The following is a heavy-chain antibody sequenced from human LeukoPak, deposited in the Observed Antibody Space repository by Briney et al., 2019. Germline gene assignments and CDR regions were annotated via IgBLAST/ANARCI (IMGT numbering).Heavy chain of an antibody. Sequence: SVKVSCKASGGTFSSYAISWVRQAPGQGLEWMGRIIPILGIANYAQKFQGRVTITADKSTSTAYMELSSLRSEDTAVYYCARGQLGPNPQPFDYWGQGTLVTVSS. J-gene: IGHJ4*02. V-gene: IGHV1-69*04. D-gene: IGHD6-13*01. CDR2: IIPILGIA. CDR1: GGTFSSYA. CDR3: ARGQLGPNPQPFDY.